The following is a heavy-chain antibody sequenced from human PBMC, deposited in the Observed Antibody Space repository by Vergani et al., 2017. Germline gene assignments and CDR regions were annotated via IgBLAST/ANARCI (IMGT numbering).Heavy chain of an antibody. D-gene: IGHD3-3*01. CDR3: ARVHYDFWSVYNLFDY. J-gene: IGHJ4*02. CDR2: INTGNGNT. V-gene: IGHV1-3*04. CDR1: GYTFTSYA. Sequence: QVQLVQSGSELKKPGASVKVSCKASGYTFTSYAMHWVRQAPGKRLEGMGGINTGNGNTKYSQKFKGRVTITRDRAEGTAYMELSILRSEDTAVYYCARVHYDFWSVYNLFDYWGQGTLVTVSS.